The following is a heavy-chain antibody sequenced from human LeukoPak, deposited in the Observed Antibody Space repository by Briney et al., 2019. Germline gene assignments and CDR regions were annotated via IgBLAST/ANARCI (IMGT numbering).Heavy chain of an antibody. CDR2: FYSGGST. Sequence: PGGSLRHSCAASGFTVSDNYMSWVRQAPGKGLEWVSVFYSGGSTRYADSVKGRFTISRDNSKNTLYLQLNSLRAEDTAVYFCASSSWSSEYFHYWGQGTLVTVSS. CDR3: ASSSWSSEYFHY. J-gene: IGHJ1*01. D-gene: IGHD6-13*01. V-gene: IGHV3-66*01. CDR1: GFTVSDNY.